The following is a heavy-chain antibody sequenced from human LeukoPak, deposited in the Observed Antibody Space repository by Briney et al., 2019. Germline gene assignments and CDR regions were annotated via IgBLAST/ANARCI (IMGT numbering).Heavy chain of an antibody. CDR1: GFTFSSYA. Sequence: GSLRLSCAASGFTFSSYAMSWVRQAPGKGLEWVSAISGSGGSTYYADSVKGRFTISRDNSKNTLYLQMNSLRAEDTAVYYCAKDGTAYYYDSSGYSTVADYWGQGTLVTVSS. CDR3: AKDGTAYYYDSSGYSTVADY. CDR2: ISGSGGST. D-gene: IGHD3-22*01. J-gene: IGHJ4*02. V-gene: IGHV3-23*01.